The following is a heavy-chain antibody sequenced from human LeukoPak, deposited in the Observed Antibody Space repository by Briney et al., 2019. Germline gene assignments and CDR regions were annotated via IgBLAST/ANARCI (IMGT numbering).Heavy chain of an antibody. CDR2: IHASGST. V-gene: IGHV4-4*07. D-gene: IGHD1-26*01. CDR1: GGSIGIYY. J-gene: IGHJ6*03. Sequence: SETLSLTCTVSGGSIGIYYWSWIRQPAGKGLEWIGRIHASGSTDYNPSLKSRLTMSVDTSKNQFSLKLSSVTAADTAVYYCARGSGSYYYYYYMDVWGKGTTVTVSS. CDR3: ARGSGSYYYYYYMDV.